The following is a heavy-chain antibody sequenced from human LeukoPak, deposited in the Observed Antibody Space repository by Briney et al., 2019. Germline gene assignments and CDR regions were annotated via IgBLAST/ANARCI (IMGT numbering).Heavy chain of an antibody. CDR1: GGSISSYY. J-gene: IGHJ4*02. CDR3: ARHQRGYCSSTSCYEFDY. V-gene: IGHV4-59*08. CDR2: IYYSGST. Sequence: SETLSLTCTVSGGSISSYYWSWIRQPPGKGLEWIGYIYYSGSTNYNPSLKSRVTISVDTSKNQFSLKLSSVTAADTAVYYCARHQRGYCSSTSCYEFDYWGQGTLVTVSS. D-gene: IGHD2-2*01.